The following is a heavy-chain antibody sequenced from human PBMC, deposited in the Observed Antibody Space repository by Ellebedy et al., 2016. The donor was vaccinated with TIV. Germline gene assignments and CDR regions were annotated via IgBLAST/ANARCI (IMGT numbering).Heavy chain of an antibody. Sequence: ASVKVSCXASGYTFTGYYMHWVRQAPGQGLEWMGWINPNSGGTNYAQKFQGWVTMTRDTSISTAYMELSSLRSEDTAVYYCARFDIVVVPAAMGDYYYYGMDVWGQGTTVTVSS. D-gene: IGHD2-2*01. CDR3: ARFDIVVVPAAMGDYYYYGMDV. CDR2: INPNSGGT. J-gene: IGHJ6*02. CDR1: GYTFTGYY. V-gene: IGHV1-2*04.